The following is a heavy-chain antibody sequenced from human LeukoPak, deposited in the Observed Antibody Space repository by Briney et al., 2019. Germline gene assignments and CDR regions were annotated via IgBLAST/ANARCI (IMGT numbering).Heavy chain of an antibody. D-gene: IGHD3-16*01. Sequence: PSETLSLTCAVYGGSFSGYYWSWIRQPPGKGLEWIGEINHSASTNYNPSLKSRVTISVDTSKNQFSLKLSSVTAADTAVYYCARAGDGGPIDYWGQGTLVTVSS. CDR2: INHSAST. J-gene: IGHJ4*02. CDR1: GGSFSGYY. V-gene: IGHV4-34*01. CDR3: ARAGDGGPIDY.